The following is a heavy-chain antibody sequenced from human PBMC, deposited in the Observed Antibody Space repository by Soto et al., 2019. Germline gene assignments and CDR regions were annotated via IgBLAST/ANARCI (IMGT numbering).Heavy chain of an antibody. V-gene: IGHV2-5*01. Sequence: QITLKESGPTLVKPTQTLTLTCTFSGFSLSTSGVGVGWIRQPPGKALEWLALIYWYDDERYRPSLKSRLTLTNDTSKNQVVLTMTNMDPVDTATYYCVHMAPPLDILTCAGSFDIWGQGTMVTVSS. CDR3: VHMAPPLDILTCAGSFDI. D-gene: IGHD3-9*01. CDR2: IYWYDDE. J-gene: IGHJ3*02. CDR1: GFSLSTSGVG.